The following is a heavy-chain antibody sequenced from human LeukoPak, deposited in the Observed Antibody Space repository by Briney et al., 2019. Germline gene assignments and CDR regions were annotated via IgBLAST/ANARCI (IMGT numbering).Heavy chain of an antibody. CDR1: GGSISSYY. Sequence: SETLSLTCTVSGGSISSYYWSWIRQRAGKGLEWIGRIYTSGSTNYNPSLKSRVTMSVDTSKNQFSLKLSSVTAADTAVYYCARVPHYYGSGSYSYQDAFDIWGQGTMVTVSS. D-gene: IGHD3-10*01. V-gene: IGHV4-4*07. J-gene: IGHJ3*02. CDR2: IYTSGST. CDR3: ARVPHYYGSGSYSYQDAFDI.